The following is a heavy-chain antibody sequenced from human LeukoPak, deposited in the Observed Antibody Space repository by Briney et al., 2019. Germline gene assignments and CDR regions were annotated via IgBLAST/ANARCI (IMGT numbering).Heavy chain of an antibody. D-gene: IGHD6-19*01. CDR3: ARDLESSGWYWFDP. CDR1: GYTFTSYG. J-gene: IGHJ5*02. V-gene: IGHV1-18*01. Sequence: ASVKVSCKASGYTFTSYGISWVRQAPGQGLEWMGWISAYNGNTNYAQKFQGRVTMTTDTSTSTAYMELRSLRSHDTAVYYCARDLESSGWYWFDPWGQGTLVTVSS. CDR2: ISAYNGNT.